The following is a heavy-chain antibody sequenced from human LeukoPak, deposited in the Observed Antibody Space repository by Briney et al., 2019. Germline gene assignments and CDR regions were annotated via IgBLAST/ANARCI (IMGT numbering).Heavy chain of an antibody. D-gene: IGHD2-2*01. CDR3: AKDLGPAFDY. CDR2: ISYDGSNK. J-gene: IGHJ4*02. CDR1: GFSFRSHG. V-gene: IGHV3-30*18. Sequence: QAGGSLRLSCAASGFSFRSHGMHWVRQAPGKGLEWVAIISYDGSNKYYADSVEGRFTISRDNSKNTLDLQMNSLRAEDTAVYYCAKDLGPAFDYWGQGTLVTVSS.